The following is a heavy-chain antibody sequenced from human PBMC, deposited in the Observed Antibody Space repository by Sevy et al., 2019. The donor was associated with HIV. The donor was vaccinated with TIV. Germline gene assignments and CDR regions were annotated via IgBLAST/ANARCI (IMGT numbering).Heavy chain of an antibody. Sequence: SETLSLTCAVSGYSISSGYYWGWIRQPPGKGLEWIGSIYHSGSTYYNPSLKSRVTISVDTSKNQFSLKLSSVTAADTAVYYWARGGYCSGGSCYSEGDYYDSSGYYLGAFDIWGQGTMVTVSS. CDR3: ARGGYCSGGSCYSEGDYYDSSGYYLGAFDI. J-gene: IGHJ3*02. D-gene: IGHD2-15*01. V-gene: IGHV4-38-2*01. CDR2: IYHSGST. CDR1: GYSISSGYY.